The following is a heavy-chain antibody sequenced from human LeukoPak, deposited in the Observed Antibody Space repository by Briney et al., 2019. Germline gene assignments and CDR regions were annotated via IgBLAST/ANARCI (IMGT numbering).Heavy chain of an antibody. V-gene: IGHV3-33*01. CDR1: GSTFSSYG. CDR3: ARADSDLWFGEFLGYFDY. Sequence: GGSLRLSCAASGSTFSSYGMHWVRQAPGKGLEWVAVIWYDGSNKYYADSVKGRFTISRDNSKNTLYLQMNSLRAEDTAVYYCARADSDLWFGEFLGYFDYWGQGTLVTVSS. D-gene: IGHD3-10*01. CDR2: IWYDGSNK. J-gene: IGHJ4*02.